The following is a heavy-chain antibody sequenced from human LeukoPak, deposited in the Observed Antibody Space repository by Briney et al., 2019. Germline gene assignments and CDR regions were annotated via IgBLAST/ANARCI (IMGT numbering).Heavy chain of an antibody. CDR3: ARGGDDYVWGSYRYFDY. D-gene: IGHD3-16*02. V-gene: IGHV4-34*01. J-gene: IGHJ4*02. Sequence: PSETLSLTCAVYGGSFSGYYWSWIRQPPGKGLEWIGEINHSGSTNYNPSLKSRVTISVDTSKSQFSLKLSSVTAADTAVYYCARGGDDYVWGSYRYFDYWGQGTLVTVSS. CDR2: INHSGST. CDR1: GGSFSGYY.